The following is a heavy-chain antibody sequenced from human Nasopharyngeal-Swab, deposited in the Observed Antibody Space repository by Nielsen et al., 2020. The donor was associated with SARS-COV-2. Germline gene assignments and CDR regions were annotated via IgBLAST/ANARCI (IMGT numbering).Heavy chain of an antibody. CDR2: INPNSGGT. V-gene: IGHV1-2*02. CDR3: ARGGPRADPAYYYGMDV. CDR1: GYTFTGYY. Sequence: ASVKVSCKASGYTFTGYYMHWVRQAPGQGLEWMGWINPNSGGTNYAQKFQGRVTMTRDTSISTAYMELSRLRSDDTAVYYCARGGPRADPAYYYGMDVWGQGITVTVSS. D-gene: IGHD3/OR15-3a*01. J-gene: IGHJ6*02.